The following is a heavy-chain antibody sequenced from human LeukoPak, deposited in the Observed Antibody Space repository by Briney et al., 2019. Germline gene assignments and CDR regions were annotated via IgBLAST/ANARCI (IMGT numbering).Heavy chain of an antibody. CDR3: ARDLGWYRVDY. Sequence: GGSLRLSCAVSGFTFSSHWMSWARQAPGKGLQWVANIKQDGSEKNYVDSVRGRFSISRDNAKNSLYLQMNSVRAEDTAVYYCARDLGWYRVDYWGQGTPVTVSS. D-gene: IGHD6-19*01. CDR1: GFTFSSHW. J-gene: IGHJ4*02. CDR2: IKQDGSEK. V-gene: IGHV3-7*01.